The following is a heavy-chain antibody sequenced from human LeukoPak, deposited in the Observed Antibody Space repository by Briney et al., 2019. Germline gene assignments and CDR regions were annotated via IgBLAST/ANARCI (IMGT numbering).Heavy chain of an antibody. Sequence: GGSLRLSCAASGFTFSSYAMSWVRQAPGKGLEWVSAISGSGGSTYYADSVKGRFTISRDNSKNTLYLQMNSLRAEDTAVYYCAKARAAYYYGSGPSYFDYWGQGTLVTVSP. D-gene: IGHD3-10*01. CDR1: GFTFSSYA. CDR2: ISGSGGST. J-gene: IGHJ4*02. V-gene: IGHV3-23*01. CDR3: AKARAAYYYGSGPSYFDY.